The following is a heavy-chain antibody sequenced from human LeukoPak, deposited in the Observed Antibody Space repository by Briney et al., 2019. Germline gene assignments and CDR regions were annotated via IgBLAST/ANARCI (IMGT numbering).Heavy chain of an antibody. J-gene: IGHJ4*02. CDR1: GGSISSYY. D-gene: IGHD6-6*01. Sequence: SETLSLTCTVSGGSISSYYWSWIRQPPGKGLEWIGYIYYSGSTNYNPSLKSRVTISVDTSKNQFSLKLSSVTAADTAVYYCARRATSSSSPFDYWGQGTLVTVSS. V-gene: IGHV4-59*08. CDR2: IYYSGST. CDR3: ARRATSSSSPFDY.